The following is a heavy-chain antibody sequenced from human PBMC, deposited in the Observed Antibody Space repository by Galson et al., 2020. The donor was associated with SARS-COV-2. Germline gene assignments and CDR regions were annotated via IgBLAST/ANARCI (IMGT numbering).Heavy chain of an antibody. CDR3: ARGGGVAAQDF. CDR2: ISHNGRT. J-gene: IGHJ4*02. D-gene: IGHD6-25*01. V-gene: IGHV4-34*01. Sequence: SQTLSLTCAVHGGSFSGHYWSWLRQPPGKGLAWVGEISHNGRTNYNPSLKSRVILSVDASKTQFSLKLNSLTAADTAVYYCARGGGVAAQDFWGRGTPVTVSS. CDR1: GGSFSGHY.